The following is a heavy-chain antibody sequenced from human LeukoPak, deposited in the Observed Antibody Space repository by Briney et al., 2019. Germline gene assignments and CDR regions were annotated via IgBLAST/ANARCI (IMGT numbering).Heavy chain of an antibody. J-gene: IGHJ3*02. CDR3: ATYCSSTSCQEAFDI. CDR1: GYSFTSYW. D-gene: IGHD2-2*01. CDR2: IYPGDSDT. V-gene: IGHV5-51*01. Sequence: PGESLKISCKGSGYSFTSYWIGWVRQMPGKGLEWMGIIYPGDSDTRYSPSFQGQVTISADKSISTAYLQWSSLKASDTAMYYCATYCSSTSCQEAFDIWGQGTMVTVSS.